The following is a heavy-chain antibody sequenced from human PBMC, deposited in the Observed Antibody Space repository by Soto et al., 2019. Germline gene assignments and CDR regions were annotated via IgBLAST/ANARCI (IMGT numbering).Heavy chain of an antibody. CDR3: ARDLRGSGGWYSGSYYYFDY. Sequence: SETLSLTCTVSGYSISSGYYWGWIRQPPGKGLEWIGSIYHSGSTYYNPSLKSRVTISVDTSKNQFSLKLSSVTAADTAMYYCARDLRGSGGWYSGSYYYFDYWGQGTLVTVSS. CDR2: IYHSGST. CDR1: GYSISSGYY. J-gene: IGHJ4*02. D-gene: IGHD1-26*01. V-gene: IGHV4-38-2*02.